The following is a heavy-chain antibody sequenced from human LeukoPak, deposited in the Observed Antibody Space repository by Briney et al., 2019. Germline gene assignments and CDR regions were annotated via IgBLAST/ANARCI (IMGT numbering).Heavy chain of an antibody. CDR2: IYWNDDK. CDR3: ARTRYGAKRGGFDY. Sequence: IYWNDDKRYSPSLKSRLTITKDTSKNQVVLTMTNMDPVDTATYYCARTRYGAKRGGFDYWGQGTLVTVSS. V-gene: IGHV2-5*01. D-gene: IGHD3-10*01. J-gene: IGHJ4*02.